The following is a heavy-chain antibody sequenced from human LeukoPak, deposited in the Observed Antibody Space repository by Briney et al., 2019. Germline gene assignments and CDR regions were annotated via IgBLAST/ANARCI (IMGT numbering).Heavy chain of an antibody. V-gene: IGHV3-21*01. Sequence: GGSLRLSCAASGFTFSSYSMNWVRQAPGKGLEWVSSISSSSSYIYYADSVKGRFTISRDNAKNSLYLQMSSLRAEDTAVYYCARGIGSIVVVPAANRGNWFDPWGQGTLVTVSS. CDR2: ISSSSSYI. CDR1: GFTFSSYS. J-gene: IGHJ5*02. D-gene: IGHD2-2*01. CDR3: ARGIGSIVVVPAANRGNWFDP.